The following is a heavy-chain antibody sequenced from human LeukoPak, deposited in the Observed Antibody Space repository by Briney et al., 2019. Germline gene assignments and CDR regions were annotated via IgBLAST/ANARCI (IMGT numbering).Heavy chain of an antibody. J-gene: IGHJ4*02. CDR2: FSGSGGTT. Sequence: PGGSLRLSCAASGFTFSIYSMGWVCQAPGKGLEWVSTFSGSGGTTYYADSVKGRFTVSRDNSKNTLYLQMNSLRTEDTAIYYCAKHRNFGELSPFDYWGQGTLVTVSS. V-gene: IGHV3-23*01. CDR3: AKHRNFGELSPFDY. CDR1: GFTFSIYS. D-gene: IGHD3-10*01.